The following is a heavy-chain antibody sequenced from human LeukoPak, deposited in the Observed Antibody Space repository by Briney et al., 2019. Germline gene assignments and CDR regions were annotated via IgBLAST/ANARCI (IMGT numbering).Heavy chain of an antibody. D-gene: IGHD6-6*01. J-gene: IGHJ3*02. CDR2: IYHSGST. CDR1: GYSISSGYY. V-gene: IGHV4-38-2*02. Sequence: SSETLSLTCTVSGYSISSGYYWGWIRQPPGKGLEWIGSIYHSGSTYYNPSLKSRVTISVDTSKNQFSLKLSSVTAADTAVYYCARDLMYSSSSAWDKGAFDIWGQGTMVTVSS. CDR3: ARDLMYSSSSAWDKGAFDI.